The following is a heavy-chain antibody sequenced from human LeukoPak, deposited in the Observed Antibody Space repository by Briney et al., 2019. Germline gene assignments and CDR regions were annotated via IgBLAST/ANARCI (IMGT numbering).Heavy chain of an antibody. J-gene: IGHJ4*02. V-gene: IGHV4-34*01. D-gene: IGHD3-10*01. Sequence: SETLSLTCAVYGGSFSGYYWSWIRQPPGKGLEWIGEINHSGSTNYNPSLKSRVTMSVDTSKNQFSLKLSSVTAADTAVYYCAREVLGSGSDYWGQGTLVTVSS. CDR1: GGSFSGYY. CDR2: INHSGST. CDR3: AREVLGSGSDY.